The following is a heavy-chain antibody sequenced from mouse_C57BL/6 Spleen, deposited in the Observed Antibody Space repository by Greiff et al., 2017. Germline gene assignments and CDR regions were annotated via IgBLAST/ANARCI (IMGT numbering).Heavy chain of an antibody. CDR1: GFTFSRYS. Sequence: DVQLVESGEGLVKPGGSLKLSCATSGFTFSRYSMSWVRQTPEKRLEWVAYISSGGGYIYYADTVKGRFTISRDNARNTLFLQRSSLTSEDTAMYYSTGDDWGAMDYWGQGTSVTVSS. CDR2: ISSGGGYI. CDR3: TGDDWGAMDY. J-gene: IGHJ4*01. V-gene: IGHV5-9-1*02. D-gene: IGHD4-1*01.